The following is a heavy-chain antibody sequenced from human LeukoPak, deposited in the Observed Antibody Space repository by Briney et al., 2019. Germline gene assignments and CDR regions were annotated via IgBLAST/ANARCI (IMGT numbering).Heavy chain of an antibody. D-gene: IGHD1-26*01. CDR1: GFTVSSSS. J-gene: IGHJ4*02. CDR2: IYSDNT. Sequence: GGSLRLSCTVSGFTVSSSSMSWVRQAPGKGLEWVSFIYSDNTHYSDSVKGRFTISRDNSKNTLYLQMNSLRAEDTAVYYCAKGIVGATTSYWGQGTLVTVSS. CDR3: AKGIVGATTSY. V-gene: IGHV3-53*01.